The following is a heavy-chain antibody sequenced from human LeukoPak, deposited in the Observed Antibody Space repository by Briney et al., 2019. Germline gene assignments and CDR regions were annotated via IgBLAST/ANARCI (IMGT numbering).Heavy chain of an antibody. CDR1: GFTFSSYS. V-gene: IGHV3-48*01. D-gene: IGHD3-22*01. Sequence: GGSLRLSCAASGFTFSSYSMNWVRQAPGKGLEWVSYISSSSSTIYYADSVKGRFTISRDNAKNSLYLQMNSLRAEDTAVYYCAKRAPGSSGYYSFDYWGQGTLVTVSS. J-gene: IGHJ4*02. CDR3: AKRAPGSSGYYSFDY. CDR2: ISSSSSTI.